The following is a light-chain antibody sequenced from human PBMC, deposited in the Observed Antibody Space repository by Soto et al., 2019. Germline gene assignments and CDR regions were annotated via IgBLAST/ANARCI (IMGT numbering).Light chain of an antibody. CDR3: SSYTRSSTLVV. J-gene: IGLJ2*01. V-gene: IGLV2-14*01. CDR2: DVS. CDR1: SSDVGGYNY. Sequence: QSALTQPASVSGSPGQSITISCTGTSSDVGGYNYVSWYQQHPGKAPKLMIYDVSNRPSGVSNRFSGSKSGNTASLTISGLQAEDEEDYCCSSYTRSSTLVVFGVGTKLTVL.